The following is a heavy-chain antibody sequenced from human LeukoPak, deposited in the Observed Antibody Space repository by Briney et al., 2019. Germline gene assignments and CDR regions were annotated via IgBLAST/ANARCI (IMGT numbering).Heavy chain of an antibody. J-gene: IGHJ4*02. CDR1: GSSISGYY. CDR2: IFYSGST. V-gene: IGHV4-59*08. D-gene: IGHD1-26*01. CDR3: ARHGDTVTYGGSYPMDY. Sequence: SETLSLTCTVSGSSISGYYWSWIRQRQGMGQEWIALIFYSGSTNYNPSLHSRVTISIDTSKNQFSLKLSSVTAADTAVYYCARHGDTVTYGGSYPMDYWGQGTLVTVSS.